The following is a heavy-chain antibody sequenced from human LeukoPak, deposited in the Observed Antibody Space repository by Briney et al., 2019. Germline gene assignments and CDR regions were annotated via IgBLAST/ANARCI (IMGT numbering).Heavy chain of an antibody. J-gene: IGHJ4*02. CDR1: GYTFTSYA. D-gene: IGHD6-19*01. Sequence: ASVKVSCKASGYTFTSYAMHWVRQAPGQRLEWMGWINAGNGNTKYSQKFQGRVTITRDTSASTAYMELSSLRSEDTAVYYCARAQVASGYSSGWYLDYWGQGTLVTVSS. V-gene: IGHV1-3*01. CDR2: INAGNGNT. CDR3: ARAQVASGYSSGWYLDY.